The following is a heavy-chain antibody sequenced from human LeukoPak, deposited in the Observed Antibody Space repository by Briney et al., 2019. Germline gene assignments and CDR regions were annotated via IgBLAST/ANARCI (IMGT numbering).Heavy chain of an antibody. Sequence: KPSETLSLTCAVSGYSISSGYYWGWVRQPPGKGLEWIGSIYHSETAYYNPSLKSRVTISIDTSKNQFSLKLSSVTAADTAVYYCAREFYDSSGYTDYWGQGTLVTVSS. CDR2: IYHSETA. CDR1: GYSISSGYY. J-gene: IGHJ4*02. V-gene: IGHV4-38-2*02. D-gene: IGHD3-22*01. CDR3: AREFYDSSGYTDY.